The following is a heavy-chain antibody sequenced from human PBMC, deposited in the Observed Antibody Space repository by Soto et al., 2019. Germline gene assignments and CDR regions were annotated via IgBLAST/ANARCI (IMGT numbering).Heavy chain of an antibody. D-gene: IGHD1-26*01. CDR2: ISDGSGT. CDR3: ARTLGPTTNY. J-gene: IGHJ4*02. V-gene: IGHV3-74*01. Sequence: APGKGLEWVSAISDGSGTSYADSVKGRFTISRDNAENTLYLQMNSLRAEDTAVYYRARTLGPTTNYWGQGTLVTVSS.